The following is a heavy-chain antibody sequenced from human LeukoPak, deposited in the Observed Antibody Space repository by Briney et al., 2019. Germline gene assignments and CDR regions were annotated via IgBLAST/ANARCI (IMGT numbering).Heavy chain of an antibody. J-gene: IGHJ3*02. D-gene: IGHD6-6*01. CDR3: ARFRPWHDAFDI. CDR2: IYTSGST. V-gene: IGHV4-4*07. Sequence: SETLSLTCTVSGGSISSYYWSWIRQPAGKGLEWIGRIYTSGSTNYNPSLKSRVTMLVDTSKNQFSLKLSSVTAADTAVYYCARFRPWHDAFDIWGQGTMVTVSS. CDR1: GGSISSYY.